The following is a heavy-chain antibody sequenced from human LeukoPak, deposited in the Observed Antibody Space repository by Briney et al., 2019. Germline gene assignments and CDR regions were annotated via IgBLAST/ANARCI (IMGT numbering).Heavy chain of an antibody. J-gene: IGHJ4*02. V-gene: IGHV4-39*01. Sequence: PSETLSLTCTVSGVSISSSSYYWGWIRQPPGKGLEWIGSIYYSGSTYYNPSLKSRVTISVDTSKNQFSLKLSSVTAADTAVYYCARQIRGSSSGLVNWGQGTLVTVSS. CDR2: IYYSGST. CDR3: ARQIRGSSSGLVN. D-gene: IGHD6-6*01. CDR1: GVSISSSSYY.